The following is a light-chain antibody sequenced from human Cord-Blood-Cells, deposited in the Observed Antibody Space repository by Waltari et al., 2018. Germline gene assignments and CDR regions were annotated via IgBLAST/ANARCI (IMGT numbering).Light chain of an antibody. CDR2: EGS. Sequence: QSALTQPASVSGSPGQSITISSPGTRSDVGSYTLVSWHQQHPGKAPKLMIYEGSKRPSGFSNRFSGSKSGNTASLTISGLQAEDEADYYCCSYAGSSTFVFGTGTKVTVL. V-gene: IGLV2-23*03. J-gene: IGLJ1*01. CDR3: CSYAGSSTFV. CDR1: RSDVGSYTL.